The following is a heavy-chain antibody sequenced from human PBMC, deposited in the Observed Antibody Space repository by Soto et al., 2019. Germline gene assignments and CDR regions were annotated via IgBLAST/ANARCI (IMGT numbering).Heavy chain of an antibody. J-gene: IGHJ4*02. D-gene: IGHD5-12*01. CDR1: GRSLSSGF. V-gene: IGHV4-59*01. Sequence: QVQLQESGPGLVKPSETLSLTCTVSGRSLSSGFWGWFRQPPGKGLEWIGYIHYTVTTNYNPSLTSRVTISLDATKNHFSLKLSSVTAADTALYCCAGGGGWLTDYWVQGPLVTVSS. CDR2: IHYTVTT. CDR3: AGGGGWLTDY.